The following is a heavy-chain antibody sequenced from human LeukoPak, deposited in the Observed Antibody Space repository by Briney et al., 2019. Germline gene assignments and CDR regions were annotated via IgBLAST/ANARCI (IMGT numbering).Heavy chain of an antibody. CDR3: ARAPSVVVPDWFDP. CDR2: ISSSGSTI. CDR1: GFTFSDYY. D-gene: IGHD2-2*01. J-gene: IGHJ5*02. Sequence: GGSLRLSCAASGFTFSDYYMSWIRQAPGKGLEWVSCISSSGSTIYYADSVKGRFTISRDNAKNSLYLQMNSLRAEDTAVYYCARAPSVVVPDWFDPWGQGTLVTVSS. V-gene: IGHV3-11*01.